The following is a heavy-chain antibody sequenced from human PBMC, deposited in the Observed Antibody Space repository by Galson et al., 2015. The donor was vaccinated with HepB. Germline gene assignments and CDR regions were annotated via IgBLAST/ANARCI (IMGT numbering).Heavy chain of an antibody. Sequence: SVKVSCKASGYTFTSYYMHWVRQAPGQGLEWMGIINPSGGSTSYAQKFQGRVTMTRDTSTSTVYMELSSLRSEDTAVYYCARGGEQQLEIPLVDFQHWGQGTLVTVSS. CDR3: ARGGEQQLEIPLVDFQH. V-gene: IGHV1-46*03. CDR2: INPSGGST. D-gene: IGHD6-13*01. CDR1: GYTFTSYY. J-gene: IGHJ1*01.